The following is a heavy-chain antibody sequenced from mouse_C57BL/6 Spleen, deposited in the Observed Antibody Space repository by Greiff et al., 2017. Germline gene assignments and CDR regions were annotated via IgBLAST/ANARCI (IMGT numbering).Heavy chain of an antibody. Sequence: VQRVESGAELAKPGASVKLSCKASGYTFTSYWMHWVKQRPGQGLEWIGYINPSSGYTKYNQKFKGKATLTADKSSSTAYMQLSSLTYEDTAVYYCAGKDQTRDYWGQGTTVTVSS. CDR2: INPSSGYT. CDR1: GYTFTSYW. V-gene: IGHV1-7*01. J-gene: IGHJ4*01. CDR3: AGKDQTRDY.